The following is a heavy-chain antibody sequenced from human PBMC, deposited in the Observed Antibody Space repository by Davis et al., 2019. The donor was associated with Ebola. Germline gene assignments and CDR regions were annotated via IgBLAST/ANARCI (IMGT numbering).Heavy chain of an antibody. CDR3: ARYLREQWLLP. CDR1: GGSISSYY. V-gene: IGHV4-59*08. J-gene: IGHJ5*02. CDR2: IYYSGST. D-gene: IGHD6-19*01. Sequence: PGGSLRLSCTVSGGSISSYYWSWIRQPPGKGLEWIGYIYYSGSTNYNPSLKSRVTISVDTSKNQFSLKLSSVTAADTAVYYCARYLREQWLLPWGQGTLVTVSS.